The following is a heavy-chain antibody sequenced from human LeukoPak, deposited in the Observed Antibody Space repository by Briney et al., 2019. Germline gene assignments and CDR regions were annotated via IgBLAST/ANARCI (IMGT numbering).Heavy chain of an antibody. CDR3: ARELGVRGVTGDY. CDR1: GFTFSSYG. J-gene: IGHJ4*02. D-gene: IGHD3-10*01. Sequence: GGSLRLSCAASGFTFSSYGMHWVRQGPGRGLEWVAVIRYDGNSEYYADSVKGRFTISRDNSKNTLYLQMNSLRAEDTAVYYCARELGVRGVTGDYWGQGTLVTVSS. V-gene: IGHV3-33*01. CDR2: IRYDGNSE.